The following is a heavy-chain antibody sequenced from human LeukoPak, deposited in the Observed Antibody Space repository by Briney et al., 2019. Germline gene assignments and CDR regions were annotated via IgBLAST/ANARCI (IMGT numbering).Heavy chain of an antibody. CDR2: IYYSGST. CDR1: GGSISSSYY. V-gene: IGHV4-39*07. CDR3: ARCRRLDAFDI. Sequence: SETLSLTCTVSGGSISSSYYWGWIRQPPGKGLEGIGSIYYSGSTYYNPPLKRRVTISVDTSKNQFSLKLSSVTAADTAVYYCARCRRLDAFDIWGQGTMVTVSS. D-gene: IGHD6-25*01. J-gene: IGHJ3*02.